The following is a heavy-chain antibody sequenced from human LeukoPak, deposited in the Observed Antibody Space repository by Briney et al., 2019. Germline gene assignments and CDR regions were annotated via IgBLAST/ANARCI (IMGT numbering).Heavy chain of an antibody. CDR3: ARVYYGSGSLHYYYYYMDV. CDR2: IRYDGSNK. CDR1: GFTFSSYG. Sequence: GGSLRLSCAASGFTFSSYGMHWVRQAPGKGLEWVAFIRYDGSNKYYADSVKGRFIISGDNSKNTLYLQMNSLRAEDTAVYYCARVYYGSGSLHYYYYYMDVWGKGTTVTVSS. D-gene: IGHD3-10*01. V-gene: IGHV3-30*02. J-gene: IGHJ6*03.